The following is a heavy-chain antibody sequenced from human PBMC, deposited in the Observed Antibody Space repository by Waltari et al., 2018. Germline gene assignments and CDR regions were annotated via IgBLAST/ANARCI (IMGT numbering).Heavy chain of an antibody. J-gene: IGHJ3*02. V-gene: IGHV3-30-3*01. D-gene: IGHD1-26*01. Sequence: QVQLVESGGGVVQPGRSLRLSCAASGFTFSSYAMHWVRQAPGKGLEWVAVISYDGSNKYYADSVKGRFTISRDNSKNTLYLQMNSLRAEDTAVYYCARVPPTDDAFDIWGQGTMVTVSS. CDR3: ARVPPTDDAFDI. CDR2: ISYDGSNK. CDR1: GFTFSSYA.